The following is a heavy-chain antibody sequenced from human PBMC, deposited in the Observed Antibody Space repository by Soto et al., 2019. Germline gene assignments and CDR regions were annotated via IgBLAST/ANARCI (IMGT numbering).Heavy chain of an antibody. V-gene: IGHV3-23*01. CDR3: AFDDFWSGYYYGMDV. CDR2: ISGSGGST. D-gene: IGHD3-3*01. J-gene: IGHJ6*02. Sequence: GGSLRLSCAASGFTFSSYAMSWVRQAPGKGLEWVSAISGSGGSTYYADSVKGRFTISRDNSKNTLYLQMNSLRAEDTAVYYCAFDDFWSGYYYGMDVWGQGTTVTVSS. CDR1: GFTFSSYA.